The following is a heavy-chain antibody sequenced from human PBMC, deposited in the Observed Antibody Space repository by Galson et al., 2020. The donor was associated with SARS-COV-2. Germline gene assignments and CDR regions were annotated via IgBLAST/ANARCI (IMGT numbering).Heavy chain of an antibody. CDR3: ARDTLTTVTKSFAY. Sequence: GGSLRLSCAASGSTFSSYSMTWVRQAPGKGLEWVASMDKSSTYIYYADSVKGRFTISRDNAKNSLYLQMNSLRVEDTAVYYCARDTLTTVTKSFAYWGQGTLVTVSS. CDR2: MDKSSTYI. V-gene: IGHV3-21*01. CDR1: GSTFSSYS. J-gene: IGHJ4*02. D-gene: IGHD4-4*01.